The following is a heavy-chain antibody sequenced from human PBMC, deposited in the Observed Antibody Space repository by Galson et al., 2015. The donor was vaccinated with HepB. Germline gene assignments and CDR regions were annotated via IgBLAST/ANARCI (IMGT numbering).Heavy chain of an antibody. CDR2: INPSGGAT. CDR3: ARGSLLLRWIDN. J-gene: IGHJ5*02. Sequence: SVKVSCKASGYLFTTYYVHWVRQAPGQGLEWLGIINPSGGATTYAQKFQDRVTLTHDTSATAVYMELRSLTSDDTAMFYCARGSLLLRWIDNWGQGTLVTVAS. V-gene: IGHV1-46*01. CDR1: GYLFTTYY.